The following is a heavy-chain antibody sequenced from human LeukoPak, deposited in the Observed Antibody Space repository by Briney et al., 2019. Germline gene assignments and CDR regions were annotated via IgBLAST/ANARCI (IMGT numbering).Heavy chain of an antibody. CDR1: VAPISIDY. Sequence: SETLSLTCTVSVAPISIDYWSWIRQAPGKGPEWIGYTSYSGSTNYNPSLKSRVTFSMDTSKNHFSLKLNSVTAADTAVYYCARNGYTGYDLEFRYYYYYMDVWGKGTTVTVSS. J-gene: IGHJ6*03. V-gene: IGHV4-59*01. CDR2: TSYSGST. CDR3: ARNGYTGYDLEFRYYYYYMDV. D-gene: IGHD5-12*01.